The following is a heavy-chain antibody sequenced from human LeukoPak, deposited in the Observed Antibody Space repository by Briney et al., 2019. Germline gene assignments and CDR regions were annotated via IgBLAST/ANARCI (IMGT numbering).Heavy chain of an antibody. V-gene: IGHV1-3*01. D-gene: IGHD3-22*01. Sequence: ASVKVSCKASGYTFTSYAMHWVRQAPGQRLEWMGWINAGNGNTKYSQKFQGRVTITRDTSASTAYMELRSLRSDDTAVYYCARDRDYYDSSGPDAFDIWGQGTMVTVSS. CDR3: ARDRDYYDSSGPDAFDI. CDR2: INAGNGNT. J-gene: IGHJ3*02. CDR1: GYTFTSYA.